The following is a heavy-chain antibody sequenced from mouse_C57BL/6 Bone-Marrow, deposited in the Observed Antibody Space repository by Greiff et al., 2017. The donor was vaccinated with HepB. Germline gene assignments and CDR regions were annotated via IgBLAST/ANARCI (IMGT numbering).Heavy chain of an antibody. CDR1: GYTFTSYW. Sequence: QVQLQQPGAELVRPGTSVKLSCKASGYTFTSYWMHWVKQRPGQGLEWIGVIDPSDSYTNYNQKFKGKATLTVDTSSSTAYMQLSSLTSEDSAVYYCARRGYGNYPVAYWGQGTLVTVSA. V-gene: IGHV1-59*01. CDR3: ARRGYGNYPVAY. CDR2: IDPSDSYT. J-gene: IGHJ3*01. D-gene: IGHD2-1*01.